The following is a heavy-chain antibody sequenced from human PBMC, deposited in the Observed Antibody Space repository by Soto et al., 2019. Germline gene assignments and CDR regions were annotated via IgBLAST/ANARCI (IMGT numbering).Heavy chain of an antibody. CDR2: ISAYNGNT. CDR3: GREGYSYDLPDY. J-gene: IGHJ4*02. CDR1: CYTFTSSG. D-gene: IGHD5-18*01. V-gene: IGHV1-18*04. Sequence: ASVKVSCKASCYTFTSSGISWVRQAPGQGLEWMGWISAYNGNTNYAQKLQGRVTMTTDTSTSTAYMELRSLRSDDTAVYYCGREGYSYDLPDYWGQGTLVTVCS.